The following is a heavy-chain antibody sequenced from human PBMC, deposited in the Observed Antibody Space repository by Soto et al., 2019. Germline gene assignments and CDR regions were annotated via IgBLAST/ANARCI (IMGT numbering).Heavy chain of an antibody. J-gene: IGHJ4*02. Sequence: ALRLSCVASGFTFSSYAMNWVRRAPGKGLEWVSTLTGSSDATYYADSVKGRFTISRDNSKNTLFLQMNSLRAEDTALYYCAKRGIVGATEFDSWGQGTLVTVSS. CDR2: LTGSSDAT. D-gene: IGHD1-26*01. CDR3: AKRGIVGATEFDS. V-gene: IGHV3-23*01. CDR1: GFTFSSYA.